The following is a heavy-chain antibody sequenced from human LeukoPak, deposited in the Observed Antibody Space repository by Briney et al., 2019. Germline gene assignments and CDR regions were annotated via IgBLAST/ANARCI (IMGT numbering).Heavy chain of an antibody. CDR1: RFTFSSYG. J-gene: IGHJ4*02. CDR2: IRYDGSNK. CDR3: AKASSVWTYCSSTSCYFDY. D-gene: IGHD2-2*01. Sequence: GGSLRLSCAASRFTFSSYGMHWVRQAPGKGLEWVAFIRYDGSNKYYADSVKGRFTISRDNSKNTLYLQMNSLRAEDTAVYYCAKASSVWTYCSSTSCYFDYWGQGTLVTVSS. V-gene: IGHV3-30*02.